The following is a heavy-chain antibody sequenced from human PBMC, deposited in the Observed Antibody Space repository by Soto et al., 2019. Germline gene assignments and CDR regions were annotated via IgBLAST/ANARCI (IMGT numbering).Heavy chain of an antibody. J-gene: IGHJ6*02. D-gene: IGHD6-6*01. CDR2: INPSGGST. Sequence: ASVKVSCKASGYTFTSYYMHWVRQAPGQGLEWMGIINPSGGSTSYAQKFQGRVTMTRDTSTSTVYMELGSLRSEDTAVYYCARASLGGSSSAYSGMDVWGQGTTVTVSS. V-gene: IGHV1-46*01. CDR1: GYTFTSYY. CDR3: ARASLGGSSSAYSGMDV.